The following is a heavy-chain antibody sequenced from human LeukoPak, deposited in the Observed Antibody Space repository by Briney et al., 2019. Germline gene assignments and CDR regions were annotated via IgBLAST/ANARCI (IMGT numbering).Heavy chain of an antibody. J-gene: IGHJ4*02. Sequence: SETLSLTCTVSGGSVTSGNYYWNWTRQPAGKGLEWIGRIYTNGGASCNPSLKSRVTISIDASKNQFSLKLSSVTAADTAVYYCAREPPGYWGQGILVTVSS. CDR1: GGSVTSGNYY. CDR3: AREPPGY. V-gene: IGHV4-61*02. CDR2: IYTNGGA.